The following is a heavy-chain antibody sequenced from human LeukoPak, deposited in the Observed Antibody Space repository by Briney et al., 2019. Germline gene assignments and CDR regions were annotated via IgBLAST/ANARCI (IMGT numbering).Heavy chain of an antibody. J-gene: IGHJ4*02. Sequence: SETLSPTCTVSGGSISSSSYYWGWIRQPPGKGLEWIGSIYYSGSTYYNPSLKSRVTISVDTSKNQFSLKLSSVTAADTAVYYCARHAGRNDGASCYNWGQGTLVTVSS. CDR2: IYYSGST. D-gene: IGHD1-1*01. CDR3: ARHAGRNDGASCYN. V-gene: IGHV4-39*01. CDR1: GGSISSSSYY.